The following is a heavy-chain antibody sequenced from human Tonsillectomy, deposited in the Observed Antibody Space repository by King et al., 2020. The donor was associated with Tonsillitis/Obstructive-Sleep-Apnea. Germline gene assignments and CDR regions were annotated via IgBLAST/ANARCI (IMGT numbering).Heavy chain of an antibody. J-gene: IGHJ4*02. CDR2: ISWDGGST. V-gene: IGHV3-43*01. D-gene: IGHD1-7*01. CDR3: AKDGEILITGTTGLYFDY. CDR1: GFTFDDYT. Sequence: VQLVESGGVVVQPGGSLRLSCAASGFTFDDYTMNWVRQAPGKGLEWVSLISWDGGSTYYADSVKGRLTIPRDNSKNSLYLQMNSLRTEDTALYYCAKDGEILITGTTGLYFDYWGQGTLVTVSS.